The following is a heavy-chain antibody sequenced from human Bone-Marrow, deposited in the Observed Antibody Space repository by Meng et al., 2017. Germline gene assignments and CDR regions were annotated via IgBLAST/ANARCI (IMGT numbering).Heavy chain of an antibody. V-gene: IGHV3-23*01. CDR2: ISDSGSNT. Sequence: GESLKISCAASGFTFSTYAMSWVRQTPGKGLEWVYVISDSGSNTYDVASVRGRFTVSRDNSKNTVSLQMNSLRAEDTAVYFCAALFSDNGDYRYFDYCGQAIL. CDR3: AALFSDNGDYRYFDY. J-gene: IGHJ4*02. CDR1: GFTFSTYA. D-gene: IGHD4-17*01.